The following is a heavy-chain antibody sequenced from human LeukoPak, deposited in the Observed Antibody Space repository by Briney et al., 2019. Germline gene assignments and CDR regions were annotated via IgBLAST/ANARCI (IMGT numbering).Heavy chain of an antibody. CDR1: GFSLSTSGMR. D-gene: IGHD7-27*01. CDR3: ARMVTGACDAFDI. Sequence: SGPTLVNPTQTLTLTCTFSGFSLSTSGMRVSWIRQPPGKALEWLARIDWDDDKFYSTSLKTRLTISKDTSKNQVVLTMTNMNPVDTATYYSARMVTGACDAFDIWGQGTMVTVSS. CDR2: IDWDDDK. V-gene: IGHV2-70*04. J-gene: IGHJ3*02.